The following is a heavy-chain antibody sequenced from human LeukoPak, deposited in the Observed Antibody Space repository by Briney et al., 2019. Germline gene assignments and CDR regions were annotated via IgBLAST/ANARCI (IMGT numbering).Heavy chain of an antibody. D-gene: IGHD3-22*01. CDR1: GDSINSLDL. CDR3: AGLVGRYSSGLYYYYFDY. V-gene: IGHV4-4*02. Sequence: PSETLSLTCTVSGDSINSLDLWSWVRQPPGKGLEWIGEMYLSGTTHSNPSIKSRVTISIDKSKNQFFLNLSSVTAADTAVYYCAGLVGRYSSGLYYYYFDYWGQGTLVTVSS. J-gene: IGHJ4*02. CDR2: MYLSGTT.